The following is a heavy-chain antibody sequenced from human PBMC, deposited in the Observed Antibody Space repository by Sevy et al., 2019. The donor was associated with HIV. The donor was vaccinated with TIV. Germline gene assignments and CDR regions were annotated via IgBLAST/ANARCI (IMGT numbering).Heavy chain of an antibody. CDR3: GRVPPYFGSYVSDF. V-gene: IGHV3-48*02. D-gene: IGHD3-16*01. CDR2: ISGTGNTI. CDR1: GFTFSSHS. J-gene: IGHJ4*02. Sequence: GGSLRLSCAASGFTFSSHSMNWVRQTPGKGLEWISYISGTGNTIYYADSVKGRFTISRDNAKNSLYLQLKSLRDEDTAYLYCGRVPPYFGSYVSDFWGQGSLVTVSS.